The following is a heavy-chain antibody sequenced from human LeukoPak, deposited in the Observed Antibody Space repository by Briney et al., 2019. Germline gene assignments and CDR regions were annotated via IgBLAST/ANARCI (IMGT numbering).Heavy chain of an antibody. Sequence: GGSLRLSCAASGFTFSSYSMNWVRQAPGKGLEWVSSISSSSSYIYYADSVKGRFTISRDNAKNSLYLQMDSLRAEDTAVYYCARGAKVAFDIWGQGTMVTVSS. CDR1: GFTFSSYS. J-gene: IGHJ3*02. CDR3: ARGAKVAFDI. V-gene: IGHV3-21*01. CDR2: ISSSSSYI.